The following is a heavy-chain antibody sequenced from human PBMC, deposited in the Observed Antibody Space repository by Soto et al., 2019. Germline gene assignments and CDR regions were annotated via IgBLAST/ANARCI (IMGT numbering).Heavy chain of an antibody. V-gene: IGHV1-69*13. D-gene: IGHD2-21*02. J-gene: IGHJ3*02. CDR1: GGTFSSYA. CDR2: IIPIFGTA. CDR3: ARGFILAYCGGDCYDDAFDI. Sequence: GASVKVSCKASGGTFSSYAISWVRQAPGQGLEWMGGIIPIFGTANYAQKFQGRVTITADESTSTAYMELSSLRSEDTAVYYFARGFILAYCGGDCYDDAFDIWGQGTMVTVSS.